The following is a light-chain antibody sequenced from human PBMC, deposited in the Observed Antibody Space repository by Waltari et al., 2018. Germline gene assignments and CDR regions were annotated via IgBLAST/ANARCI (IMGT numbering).Light chain of an antibody. CDR3: QQHYSDPLT. J-gene: IGKJ4*01. V-gene: IGKV4-1*01. CDR1: WSVLSRSDNRNY. CDR2: WAS. Sequence: DIVMTQSPDSLAVALGERATINCKSSWSVLSRSDNRNYLAWHQQKPGQPPKLLLSWASTRESGVPDRFSGSGSVTDFTLTISSLQAEDVAVYYCQQHYSDPLTFGGGTKVEIK.